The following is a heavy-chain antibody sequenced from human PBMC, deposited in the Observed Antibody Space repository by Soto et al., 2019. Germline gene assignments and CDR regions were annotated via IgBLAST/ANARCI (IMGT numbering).Heavy chain of an antibody. J-gene: IGHJ3*01. CDR3: ARHQGWLATWARSFLAFDV. V-gene: IGHV4-39*01. Sequence: QLQLQESGPGLVKPSETLSLTCTVSGGSISSSSYYWGWIRQPPGKGLEWIGTIYYSGSTYYNPYLKSRVTITVDTSKNQFSVKLSAVTAAATAVYYCARHQGWLATWARSFLAFDVWGQGTMVTVSS. CDR2: IYYSGST. D-gene: IGHD3-3*02. CDR1: GGSISSSSYY.